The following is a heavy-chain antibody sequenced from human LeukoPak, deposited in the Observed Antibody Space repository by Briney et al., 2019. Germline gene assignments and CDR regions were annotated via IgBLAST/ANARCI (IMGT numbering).Heavy chain of an antibody. CDR3: ARDRGGPLDY. J-gene: IGHJ4*02. CDR1: GGSISSGGYY. Sequence: SETLSLTCTVSGGSISSGGYYWSWIRQPPGKGLEWIGYIYHSGSTYYNPSLKSRVTISVDRSKNQFSLKLRSVNAADTAVYYCARDRGGPLDYWGQGTLVTVSS. CDR2: IYHSGST. D-gene: IGHD3-10*01. V-gene: IGHV4-30-2*01.